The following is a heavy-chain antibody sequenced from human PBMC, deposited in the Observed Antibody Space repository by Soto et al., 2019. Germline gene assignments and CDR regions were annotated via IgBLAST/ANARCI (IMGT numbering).Heavy chain of an antibody. CDR3: ARVRSGWYGDY. CDR2: ITTTNYM. Sequence: PGGSLRLSCAASGFTFSSYSMNWVRQAPGKGLEWVSSITTTNYMYYADSVKGRFTISRDNAKNSLFLQMNSLRAEDTAVYYCARVRSGWYGDYWGQGALVTVSS. J-gene: IGHJ4*02. D-gene: IGHD6-19*01. V-gene: IGHV3-21*01. CDR1: GFTFSSYS.